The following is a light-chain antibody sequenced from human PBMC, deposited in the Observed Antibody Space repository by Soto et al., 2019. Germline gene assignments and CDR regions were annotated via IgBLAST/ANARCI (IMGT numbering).Light chain of an antibody. CDR1: QSVTSY. J-gene: IGKJ5*01. CDR2: GAS. V-gene: IGKV3-20*01. CDR3: QQYGSSPPIT. Sequence: EIVLTQSPGTLSLSPGERATLSCRASQSVTSYLAWYQQKPGQAPRLLIYGASSRATGIPDRFSGSGSGTDFTLTISRLEPEDFAVYCCQQYGSSPPITSGQGTRLE.